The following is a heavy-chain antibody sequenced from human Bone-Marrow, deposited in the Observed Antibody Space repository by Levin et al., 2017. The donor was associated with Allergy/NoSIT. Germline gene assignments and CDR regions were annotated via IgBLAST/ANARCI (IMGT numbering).Heavy chain of an antibody. J-gene: IGHJ4*02. D-gene: IGHD3-22*01. CDR2: ISYDGSNN. Sequence: PGGSLRLSCAASGFIFSDYGMHWVRQAPGKGLEWVAVISYDGSNNYYADSVRGRFTISRDNSRKTLSLQMDTLRAEDTAVYYCAKDDGSGHYPDDWGQGALVTVSS. V-gene: IGHV3-30*18. CDR1: GFIFSDYG. CDR3: AKDDGSGHYPDD.